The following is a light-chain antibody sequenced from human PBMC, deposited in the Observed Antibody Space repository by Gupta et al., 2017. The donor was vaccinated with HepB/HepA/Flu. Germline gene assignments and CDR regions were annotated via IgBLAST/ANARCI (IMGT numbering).Light chain of an antibody. CDR3: QQYNIWPLT. CDR1: QSVSSN. V-gene: IGKV3-15*01. J-gene: IGKJ4*01. CDR2: GAS. Sequence: HSTGTLSVSPGERVTLACRASQSVSSNLAWYQQKPGQAPWLLMYGASTRATGIPARFSGSGSGTEFTLTISSLQSEDFAVYYCQQYNIWPLTFGGGTKVEIK.